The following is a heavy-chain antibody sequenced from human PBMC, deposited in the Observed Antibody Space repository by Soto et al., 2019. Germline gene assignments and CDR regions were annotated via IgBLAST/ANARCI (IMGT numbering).Heavy chain of an antibody. CDR1: GGSISSYY. J-gene: IGHJ4*02. CDR2: IYYSGST. V-gene: IGHV4-59*01. Sequence: ETLSLTCTVSGGSISSYYWSWIRQPPGKGLEWIGYIYYSGSTNYNPSLKSRVTISVDTSKNQFSLKLSSVTAADTAVYYCARGVVGATDDYFDYWGQGTLVTVSS. D-gene: IGHD1-26*01. CDR3: ARGVVGATDDYFDY.